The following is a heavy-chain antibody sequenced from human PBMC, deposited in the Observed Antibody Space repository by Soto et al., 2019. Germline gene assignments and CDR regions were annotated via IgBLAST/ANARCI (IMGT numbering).Heavy chain of an antibody. J-gene: IGHJ3*01. CDR1: GFSLSTTGVG. Sequence: QITLKESGPTLVKPTQTLTLTCTYSGFSLSTTGVGVGWIRQPPGKALEWLAIVFWDDDKRYSLSLKNRLTITQETSKNQVVFTMTNMDPADTATYYCARSLASWVNVFDFWGQGTLVTVSS. CDR3: ARSLASWVNVFDF. CDR2: VFWDDDK. V-gene: IGHV2-5*02.